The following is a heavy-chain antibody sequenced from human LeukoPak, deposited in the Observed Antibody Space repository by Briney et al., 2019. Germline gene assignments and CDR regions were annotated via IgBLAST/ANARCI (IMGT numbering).Heavy chain of an antibody. D-gene: IGHD6-19*01. CDR3: ARGSDGGWYGMFDY. J-gene: IGHJ4*02. CDR1: GFPFSSYS. CDR2: ISIVSNTI. Sequence: PGGSLRLSCAASGFPFSSYSMNWVRQAPGKGLEWVSYISIVSNTIYYADSVKGRFTISRDDAKNSLYLQMNSLRAEDTAVYYCARGSDGGWYGMFDYWGQGTRVTVSS. V-gene: IGHV3-48*04.